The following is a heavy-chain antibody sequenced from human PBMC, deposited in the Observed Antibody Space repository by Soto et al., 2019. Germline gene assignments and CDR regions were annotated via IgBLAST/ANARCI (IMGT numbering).Heavy chain of an antibody. D-gene: IGHD6-19*01. CDR2: IGTAGDT. V-gene: IGHV3-13*01. CDR3: ARDSRSGWYDY. CDR1: GFTFSSYD. J-gene: IGHJ4*02. Sequence: GGSLRLSCAASGFTFSSYDMHWVRQATGKGLEWVSAIGTAGDTYYPGSVKGRFTISRENAKNSLYLQMNSLRAGDTAVYYCARDSRSGWYDYWGQGTLVTVSS.